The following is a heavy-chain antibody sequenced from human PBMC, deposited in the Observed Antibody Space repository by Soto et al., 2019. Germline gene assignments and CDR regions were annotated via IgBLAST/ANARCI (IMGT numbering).Heavy chain of an antibody. J-gene: IGHJ6*02. CDR1: GFTFSSYA. D-gene: IGHD6-6*01. V-gene: IGHV3-23*01. CDR3: AKDRVAARPGPYYYYGMDV. CDR2: ISGSGGST. Sequence: GGSLRLSXAASGFTFSSYAMSWVRQAPGKGLEWVSAISGSGGSTYYADSVKGRFTISRDNSKNTLYLQMNSLRAEDTAVYYCAKDRVAARPGPYYYYGMDVWGQGTTVTVSS.